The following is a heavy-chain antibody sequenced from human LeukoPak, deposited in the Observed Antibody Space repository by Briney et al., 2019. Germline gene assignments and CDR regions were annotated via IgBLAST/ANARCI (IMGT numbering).Heavy chain of an antibody. V-gene: IGHV3-23*01. Sequence: GGSLRLSCAASGFTFSSYAMSWVRQAPGKGLEWVSAISGSGGSTYYADSVKGRFTISRDNSKNTLYLQMNSLRAEDTAVYYCVRARGCSNCVLTDGFDSWGQGTKVTVSS. J-gene: IGHJ3*01. CDR3: VRARGCSNCVLTDGFDS. CDR1: GFTFSSYA. CDR2: ISGSGGST. D-gene: IGHD6-13*01.